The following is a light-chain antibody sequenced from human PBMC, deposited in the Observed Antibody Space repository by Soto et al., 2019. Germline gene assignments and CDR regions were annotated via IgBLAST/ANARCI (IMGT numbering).Light chain of an antibody. V-gene: IGKV3-20*01. CDR1: QNINNY. CDR3: QQYDSSPRT. CDR2: GAS. J-gene: IGKJ1*01. Sequence: EIILTQSPPTLSLSPGERATLSCRASQNINNYLGWYQQKPGQAPRLVIYGASNRATGIPDRFSGSGSGTDFTLTITRLEPEDFAVYYCQQYDSSPRTFGQGTKVDIK.